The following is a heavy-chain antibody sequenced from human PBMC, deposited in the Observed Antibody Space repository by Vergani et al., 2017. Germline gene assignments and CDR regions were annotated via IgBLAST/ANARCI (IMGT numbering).Heavy chain of an antibody. J-gene: IGHJ3*01. Sequence: EVQLVESGGGLVQPGGSLRLSCAASGFTLSSYWMGWVRQAPGKGLEWVANIQEDGRETYYVDSVKGRFTISRDSAKNSLYLQMNSLRAEDTAVYYCAREYSSTSGRAFDFWGQGTKVTVSS. CDR3: AREYSSTSGRAFDF. CDR2: IQEDGRET. CDR1: GFTLSSYW. V-gene: IGHV3-7*01. D-gene: IGHD2-2*01.